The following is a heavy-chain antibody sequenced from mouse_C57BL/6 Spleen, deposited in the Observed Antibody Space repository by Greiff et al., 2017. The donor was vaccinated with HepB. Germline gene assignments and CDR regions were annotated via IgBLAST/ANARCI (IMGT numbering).Heavy chain of an antibody. D-gene: IGHD2-13*01. CDR2: IHPNSGST. V-gene: IGHV1-64*01. CDR1: GYTFTSYW. J-gene: IGHJ1*03. CDR3: ARSVTPDGYFDV. Sequence: QVQLQQPGAELVKPGASVKLSCKASGYTFTSYWMHWVKQRPGQGLEWIGMIHPNSGSTNYNEKFKSKATLTVDKSSSTAYMQLSSLTSEDSAVYYCARSVTPDGYFDVWGTGTTVTVSS.